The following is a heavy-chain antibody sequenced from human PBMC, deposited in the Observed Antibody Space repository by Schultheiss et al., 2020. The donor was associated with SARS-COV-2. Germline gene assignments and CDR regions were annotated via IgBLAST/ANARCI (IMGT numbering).Heavy chain of an antibody. J-gene: IGHJ4*02. CDR2: IWYDGSNK. Sequence: GGSLRLSCAASGFTFSYYYMSGVRQAPGKGLEWVAVIWYDGSNKYYADSVKGRFTISRDNSENTVYLQMNSLRPEDTAVYYCAKGHPWLSPFDFWGQGTLVTVSS. V-gene: IGHV3-30*02. CDR1: GFTFSYYY. CDR3: AKGHPWLSPFDF. D-gene: IGHD6-19*01.